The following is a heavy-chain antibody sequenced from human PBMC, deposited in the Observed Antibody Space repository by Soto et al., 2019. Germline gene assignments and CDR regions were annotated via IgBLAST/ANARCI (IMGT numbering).Heavy chain of an antibody. Sequence: ASVKVSCKASGYTFTSYYMHWVRQAPGQGLEWMGIINPSGGSTSYAQKFQGRVTMTRDTSTGTVYMELSSLRSEDTAVYYCASGGSSGWYFQHWGQGTLVTVSS. CDR3: ASGGSSGWYFQH. CDR1: GYTFTSYY. CDR2: INPSGGST. V-gene: IGHV1-46*01. D-gene: IGHD6-19*01. J-gene: IGHJ1*01.